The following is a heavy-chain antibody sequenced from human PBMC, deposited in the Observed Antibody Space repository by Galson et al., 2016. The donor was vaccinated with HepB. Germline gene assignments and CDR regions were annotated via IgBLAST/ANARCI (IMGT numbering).Heavy chain of an antibody. J-gene: IGHJ4*02. Sequence: SETLSLTCNVSGGSVTSGSYYWGWIRQPPGKGLEWIAYIYYSGTTNYNPSLKSRVTVSADASMNQLSLRLSSVTASDTGVCYCARVVRYSYDFWGQGTQVTVSA. V-gene: IGHV4-61*01. D-gene: IGHD5-18*01. CDR2: IYYSGTT. CDR1: GGSVTSGSYY. CDR3: ARVVRYSYDF.